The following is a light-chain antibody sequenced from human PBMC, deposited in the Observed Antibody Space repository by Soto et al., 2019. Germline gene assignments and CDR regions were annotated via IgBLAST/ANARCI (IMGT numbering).Light chain of an antibody. V-gene: IGLV2-11*01. CDR1: SSDVGGYNY. CDR2: DVS. Sequence: QSALTQPRSVSGSPGQSVTISCTGTSSDVGGYNYVSWYQQHPGKAPKLMISDVSKRTSGVPDRFSGSKSGNTASLTISGLQAEDEADYYCCSSAGTYPSVFGGGTKLTVL. CDR3: CSSAGTYPSV. J-gene: IGLJ3*02.